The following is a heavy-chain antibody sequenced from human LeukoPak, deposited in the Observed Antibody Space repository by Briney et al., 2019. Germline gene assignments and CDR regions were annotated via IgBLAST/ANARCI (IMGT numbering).Heavy chain of an antibody. J-gene: IGHJ4*02. CDR1: GFTFSSYG. CDR2: ISYDGSNK. D-gene: IGHD6-13*01. CDR3: AKVLLPAAGTNPFDY. V-gene: IGHV3-30*18. Sequence: GRSLRLSCAASGFTFSSYGMHWVRQAPGKGLEWVAVISYDGSNKYCADSVKGRFTISRDNSKNTLYLQMNSLRAEDTAVYYCAKVLLPAAGTNPFDYWGQGTLVTVSS.